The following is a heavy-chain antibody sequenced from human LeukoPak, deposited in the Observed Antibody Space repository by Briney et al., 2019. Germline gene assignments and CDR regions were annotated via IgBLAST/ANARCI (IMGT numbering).Heavy chain of an antibody. D-gene: IGHD1-1*01. CDR1: RFRFTSYS. V-gene: IGHV3-48*01. J-gene: IGHJ3*02. Sequence: GGSLRLSCAASRFRFTSYSMNWVRQAPGKGLEWVSYISVDSDTRTYADSVKGRFIISRDNAKNSLYLQMKSLRAGDTAVYYCVRDTNFAFDMWGQGTMVTVSS. CDR3: VRDTNFAFDM. CDR2: ISVDSDTR.